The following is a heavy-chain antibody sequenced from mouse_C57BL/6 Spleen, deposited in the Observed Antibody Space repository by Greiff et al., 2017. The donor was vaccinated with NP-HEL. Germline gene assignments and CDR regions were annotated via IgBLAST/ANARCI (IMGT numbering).Heavy chain of an antibody. Sequence: QVTLKVSGPELVKPGASVKISCKASGYAFSSSWMNWVKQRPGKGLEWIGRIYPGDGDTNYNGKFKGKATLTADKSSSTAYMQLSSLTSEDSAVYFCAREPPHYYGSTFDYWGQGTTLTVSS. V-gene: IGHV1-82*01. J-gene: IGHJ2*01. CDR3: AREPPHYYGSTFDY. CDR1: GYAFSSSW. D-gene: IGHD1-1*01. CDR2: IYPGDGDT.